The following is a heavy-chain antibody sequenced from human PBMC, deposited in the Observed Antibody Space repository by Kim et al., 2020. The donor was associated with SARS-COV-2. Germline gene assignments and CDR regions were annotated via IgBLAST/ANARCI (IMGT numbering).Heavy chain of an antibody. Sequence: SVKVSCKASGDTFNNFAINWVRQAPGQGIEWMGRAIPVFSLEVTAQKFQGRVTISADTSTETAYLELSGLRFDDTAVYYCARPSVLNSGSYYACFDYWGHGTLVSVSS. D-gene: IGHD1-26*01. CDR3: ARPSVLNSGSYYACFDY. CDR2: AIPVFSLE. J-gene: IGHJ4*01. CDR1: GDTFNNFA. V-gene: IGHV1-69*04.